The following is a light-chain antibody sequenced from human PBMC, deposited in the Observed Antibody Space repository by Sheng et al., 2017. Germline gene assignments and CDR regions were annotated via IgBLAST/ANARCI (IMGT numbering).Light chain of an antibody. V-gene: IGKV1-12*01. CDR2: LHS. CDR3: QQANTFPRT. CDR1: QGISNW. J-gene: IGKJ3*01. Sequence: DIQMTQSPSSVSASIGDRVTLTCRASQGISNWLAWYQQKPGKAPHSSSMLHSVCNLGSHPRFXGSGSGTDFTLTISSLQPEDSATYYCQQANTFPRTFGPGTKVEIK.